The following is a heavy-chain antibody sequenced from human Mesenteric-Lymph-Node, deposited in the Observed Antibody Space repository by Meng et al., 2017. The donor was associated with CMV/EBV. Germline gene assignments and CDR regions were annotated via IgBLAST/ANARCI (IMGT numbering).Heavy chain of an antibody. Sequence: GGSLRLSCAASGFTFDDYAMHWVRQAPGKGLEWVSSISWNGNIINYMDSVRGRFTISRDNSKNSLYLQMSSLRAEDTAVYYCARYSRAFEIWGQGTMVTVSS. J-gene: IGHJ3*02. CDR2: ISWNGNII. CDR3: ARYSRAFEI. D-gene: IGHD2-15*01. CDR1: GFTFDDYA. V-gene: IGHV3-9*01.